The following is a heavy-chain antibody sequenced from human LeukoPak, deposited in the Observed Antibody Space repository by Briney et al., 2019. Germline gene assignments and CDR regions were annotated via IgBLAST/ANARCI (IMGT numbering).Heavy chain of an antibody. J-gene: IGHJ4*02. CDR2: ISSGSTYI. CDR3: ARDPFYYDAAGSDDY. Sequence: GGSLRLSCAASEFTFNSYSFNWIRQPPGGRLEWVSSISSGSTYIYYSDSVKGRFTVSRDNAENSLFLQMNNLRAEDTAVYYCARDPFYYDAAGSDDYWGQGTLVTVSS. V-gene: IGHV3-21*01. D-gene: IGHD3-22*01. CDR1: EFTFNSYS.